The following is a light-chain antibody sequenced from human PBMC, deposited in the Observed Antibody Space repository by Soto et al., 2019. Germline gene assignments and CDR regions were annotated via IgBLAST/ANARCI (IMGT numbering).Light chain of an antibody. CDR2: DAS. V-gene: IGKV1-39*01. Sequence: DIQMTQSPSSLSASLGERVTITCRASQSISSYLNWYQQKPGKAPTLLIYDASSLQSGVPSRFSGSGSGTDFTLTISRLQPEDFATYYCQQSYSTPQAFGQGTKVEIK. CDR1: QSISSY. J-gene: IGKJ1*01. CDR3: QQSYSTPQA.